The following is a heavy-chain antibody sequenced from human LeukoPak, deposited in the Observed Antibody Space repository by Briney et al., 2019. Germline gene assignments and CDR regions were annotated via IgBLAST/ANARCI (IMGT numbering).Heavy chain of an antibody. V-gene: IGHV4-4*07. CDR3: ARSRCYNCAFDV. CDR2: MYVGGAT. Sequence: PSETLSLTCTVSGASMNSYYWNWIRQPAGMGLEWIGRMYVGGATNYNPSLKSRVTISVDTSKIQFSLKLNSVTAADTAVYYCARSRCYNCAFDVWGQGTMVTVSS. CDR1: GASMNSYY. J-gene: IGHJ3*01. D-gene: IGHD2-2*02.